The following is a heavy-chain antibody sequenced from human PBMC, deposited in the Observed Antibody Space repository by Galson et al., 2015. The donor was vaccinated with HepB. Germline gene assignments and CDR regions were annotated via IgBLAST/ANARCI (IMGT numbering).Heavy chain of an antibody. J-gene: IGHJ5*02. Sequence: SLRLSCAASGFTFSSYGMHWVRQAPGKGLEYVSAINGNGDTTYYADTVKGRFTISRDNSRNTLYLQMSSLRPDDTALYYCVKGGGSYSGIWFDRWGQGTLVTVSS. CDR3: VKGGGSYSGIWFDR. CDR1: GFTFSSYG. CDR2: INGNGDTT. D-gene: IGHD1-26*01. V-gene: IGHV3-64D*06.